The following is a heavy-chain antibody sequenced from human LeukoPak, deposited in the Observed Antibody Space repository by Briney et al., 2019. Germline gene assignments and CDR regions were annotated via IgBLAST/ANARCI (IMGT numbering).Heavy chain of an antibody. CDR1: GGTFSSYA. J-gene: IGHJ6*04. D-gene: IGHD3-10*01. Sequence: ASVKVSCKASGGTFSSYAISWVRQAPGQGLEWMGGIIPIFGTANYAQKFQGRVTITADKSTSTAYMELSSLRSEDTAVYHCARDAGSVGPGGYYYYGMDVWGKGTTVTVSS. V-gene: IGHV1-69*06. CDR3: ARDAGSVGPGGYYYYGMDV. CDR2: IIPIFGTA.